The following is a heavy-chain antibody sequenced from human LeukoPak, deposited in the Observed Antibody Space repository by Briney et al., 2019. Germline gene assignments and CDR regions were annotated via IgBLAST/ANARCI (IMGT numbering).Heavy chain of an antibody. Sequence: GGSLRLSCAASGFTFDDYAMHWVRQAPGKGLEWVSGISWNSGSIGYADSVKGRFTISRDNAKNSLYLQMNSLRAEDTALYYCAKDGAAAGLVYYYYYGMDVWGQGTTATVSS. J-gene: IGHJ6*02. CDR2: ISWNSGSI. V-gene: IGHV3-9*01. CDR3: AKDGAAAGLVYYYYYGMDV. D-gene: IGHD6-13*01. CDR1: GFTFDDYA.